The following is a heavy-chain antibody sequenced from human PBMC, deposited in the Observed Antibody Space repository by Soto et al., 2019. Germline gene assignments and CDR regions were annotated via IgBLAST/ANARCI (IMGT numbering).Heavy chain of an antibody. CDR3: VKGTGDWYFDC. J-gene: IGHJ4*02. CDR2: ISYDGNNE. CDR1: GFTFRTYG. V-gene: IGHV3-30*18. D-gene: IGHD2-21*02. Sequence: GGSLRLSCAASGFTFRTYGMHWVRQAPGKGLEWVADISYDGNNEYYADSVKGRFTISRDNSKNTLYLQMNSLRAEDTAVYSCVKGTGDWYFDCWGQGTLVTVSS.